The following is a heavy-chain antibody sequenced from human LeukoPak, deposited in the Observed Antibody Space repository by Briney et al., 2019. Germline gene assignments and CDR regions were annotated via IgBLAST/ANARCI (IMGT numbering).Heavy chain of an antibody. D-gene: IGHD5-18*01. CDR2: IYYSGST. Sequence: SETLSLTCTVSGGSISSGSYYWGWIRQPPGKGLEWIESIYYSGSTYYNPSLKSRVTISVDTSKNQFSLKLSSVTAADTAVYYCARRYSYAPGDYWGQGNLVTVSS. CDR3: ARRYSYAPGDY. V-gene: IGHV4-39*01. CDR1: GGSISSGSYY. J-gene: IGHJ4*02.